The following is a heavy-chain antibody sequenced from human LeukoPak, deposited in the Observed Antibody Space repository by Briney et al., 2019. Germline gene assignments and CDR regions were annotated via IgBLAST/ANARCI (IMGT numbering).Heavy chain of an antibody. V-gene: IGHV4-39*07. CDR3: ARGPISGYYPDY. CDR1: GGSISSSSYY. D-gene: IGHD3-22*01. J-gene: IGHJ4*02. CDR2: IYYSGST. Sequence: PSETLSLTCTVSGGSISSSSYYWGWTRQPPGKGLEWIGSIYYSGSTYYNPSLKSRVTISVDTSKNQFSLKLSSVTAADTAVCYCARGPISGYYPDYWGQGTLVTVSS.